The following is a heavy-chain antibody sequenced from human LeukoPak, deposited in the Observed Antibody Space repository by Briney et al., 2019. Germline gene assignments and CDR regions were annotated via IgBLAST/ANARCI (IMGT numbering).Heavy chain of an antibody. Sequence: ESLKIFCNASGYNFSNHWIGWVRQMPGKGLEWMGIIYPDDSDTRYSSSFQGQVTMSVDKSISTAYLQWTSPKDSDTALYYCARLVVVVTSVASVDHWGQGTLVTVSS. V-gene: IGHV5-51*01. CDR3: ARLVVVVTSVASVDH. CDR2: IYPDDSDT. CDR1: GYNFSNHW. D-gene: IGHD2-21*02. J-gene: IGHJ4*02.